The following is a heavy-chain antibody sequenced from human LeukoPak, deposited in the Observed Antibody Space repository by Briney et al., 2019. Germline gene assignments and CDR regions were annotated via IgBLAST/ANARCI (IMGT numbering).Heavy chain of an antibody. V-gene: IGHV4-34*01. Sequence: SETLSLTCAVYGGSFSGYYWSWIRQPPGKGLEWIGEINHSGSTNYNPSLKSRVTISVDTSKNQFSLKLSSVTAADTAVYYCARTRALPYCSSTSCRSANYYYYDMDVWGQGTTVTVSS. D-gene: IGHD2-2*01. CDR3: ARTRALPYCSSTSCRSANYYYYDMDV. CDR1: GGSFSGYY. CDR2: INHSGST. J-gene: IGHJ6*02.